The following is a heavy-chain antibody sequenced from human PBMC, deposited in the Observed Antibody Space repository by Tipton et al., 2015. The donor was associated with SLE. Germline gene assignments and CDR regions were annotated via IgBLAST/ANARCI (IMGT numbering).Heavy chain of an antibody. J-gene: IGHJ4*02. D-gene: IGHD1-26*01. CDR3: ARGASGSSDY. Sequence: TLSLTCTVSGGSISSYYWSWIRQPPGKGLEWIGYIYYSGSTDYNPSLKSRVTISVDTSKNQFSLKLSSVTAADTAVYHCARGASGSSDYWGQGTLVTVSS. CDR2: IYYSGST. V-gene: IGHV4-59*01. CDR1: GGSISSYY.